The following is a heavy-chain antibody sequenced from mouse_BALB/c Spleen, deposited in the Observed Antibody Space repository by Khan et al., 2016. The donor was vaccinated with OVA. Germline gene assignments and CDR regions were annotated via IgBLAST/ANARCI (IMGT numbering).Heavy chain of an antibody. CDR1: GYTFTDYN. J-gene: IGHJ3*01. CDR3: AREWGAWFPY. Sequence: QVQLKESGAELARPGASVKLSCKASGYTFTDYNINWVKQRTGQGLEWIGEIYPGSNNTYYNEKFKGKATLTADKSSSTAYMQLRSLTSEDSAVYFGAREWGAWFPYWGQGTLVTVSA. CDR2: IYPGSNNT. V-gene: IGHV1-77*01.